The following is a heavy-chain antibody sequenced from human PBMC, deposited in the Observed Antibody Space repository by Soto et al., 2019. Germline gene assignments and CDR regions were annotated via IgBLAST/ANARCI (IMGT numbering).Heavy chain of an antibody. J-gene: IGHJ6*02. CDR3: AGGGVRGVITRTRHCYLLDF. Sequence: GESLKISCKASGYSFTSYWIGWVRQMPGKGLEWMGIIYPGDSDTRYSPSFQGQVTISADKSISTAYLQWSSLKASDTAMYYCAGGGVRGVITRTRHCYLLDFCAQGTTVPVSS. V-gene: IGHV5-51*01. D-gene: IGHD3-10*01. CDR1: GYSFTSYW. CDR2: IYPGDSDT.